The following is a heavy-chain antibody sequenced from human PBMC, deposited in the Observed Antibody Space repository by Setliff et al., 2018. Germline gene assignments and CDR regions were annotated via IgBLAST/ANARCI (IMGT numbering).Heavy chain of an antibody. CDR2: ISSNGGST. D-gene: IGHD3-10*01. CDR1: GFTFSSYA. V-gene: IGHV3-64*01. CDR3: ARDHVYGSQYYYYYYGMDV. Sequence: GGSLRLSCAASGFTFSSYAMHWVRQAPGEGLEYVSAISSNGGSTYYANSVKGRFTISRDNSKNTLYLQMGSLRAEDMAVYYCARDHVYGSQYYYYYYGMDVWGQGTTVTVSS. J-gene: IGHJ6*02.